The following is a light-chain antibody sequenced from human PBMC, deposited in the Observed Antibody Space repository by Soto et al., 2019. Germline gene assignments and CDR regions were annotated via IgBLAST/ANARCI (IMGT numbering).Light chain of an antibody. Sequence: DSPSTQSPYSLSASLGYVITITCGSSHSISSYLNWYQQKPGKAPKLLIYAASSLQSGVPSRFSGSGSGTDFTLTISSLQPEDFATYYCQQSYSTRLTVGGGTRLEIK. V-gene: IGKV1-39*01. CDR2: AAS. J-gene: IGKJ5*01. CDR3: QQSYSTRLT. CDR1: HSISSY.